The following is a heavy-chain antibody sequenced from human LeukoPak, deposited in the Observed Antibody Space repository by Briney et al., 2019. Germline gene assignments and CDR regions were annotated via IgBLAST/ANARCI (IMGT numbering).Heavy chain of an antibody. V-gene: IGHV3-21*01. J-gene: IGHJ4*02. CDR2: ISSRGSYI. D-gene: IGHD3-3*01. CDR1: GFTFSSYT. CDR3: ARVWGIGEVTHLDY. Sequence: GGSLRLSCAPSGFTFSSYTMNWVRQAPGKGLEWVSSISSRGSYIYYADSVKGRFTISRDNAENSLYLQMNSLRAEDTAVYYCARVWGIGEVTHLDYWGQGTLATVSS.